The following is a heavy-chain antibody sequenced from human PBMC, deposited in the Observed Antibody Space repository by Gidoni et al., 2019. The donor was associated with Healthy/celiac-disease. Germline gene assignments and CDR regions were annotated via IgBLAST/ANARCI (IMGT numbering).Heavy chain of an antibody. D-gene: IGHD2-2*01. J-gene: IGHJ3*02. CDR3: ARSRMPGDAFDI. CDR2: INHSGST. Sequence: QVQLQQWGAGLLKPSETLSLTCAVYGGSFSGYYWSWIRQPPGKGLEWIGEINHSGSTNYNPSLKRRVTISVDTSKNQFSLKLSSVTAADTAVYYCARSRMPGDAFDIWGQGTMVTVSS. CDR1: GGSFSGYY. V-gene: IGHV4-34*01.